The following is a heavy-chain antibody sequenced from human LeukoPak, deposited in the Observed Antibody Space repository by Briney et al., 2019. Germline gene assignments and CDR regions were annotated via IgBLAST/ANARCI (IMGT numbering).Heavy chain of an antibody. CDR3: AFSLGDGSGSSFNWFDS. J-gene: IGHJ5*01. CDR1: GNSFTSYW. Sequence: GESPKISCKGSGNSFTSYWIGWVRQMSGKGLEWMGIIYPGDSDTRYSPSFQGQVTISADKSISTVYLQWNSLKASDTAMYYCAFSLGDGSGSSFNWFDSWGQGTLVTVSS. D-gene: IGHD3-10*01. CDR2: IYPGDSDT. V-gene: IGHV5-51*01.